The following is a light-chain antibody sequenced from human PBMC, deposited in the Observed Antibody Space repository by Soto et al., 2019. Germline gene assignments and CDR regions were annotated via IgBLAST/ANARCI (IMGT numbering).Light chain of an antibody. J-gene: IGLJ1*01. CDR1: SSDVGGYNS. CDR3: SSSTSSSTPVV. CDR2: EVS. Sequence: QSVLAQPASVSGSPGQSITISCTGPSSDVGGYNSVSWYQQHPGKAPKLIIYEVSHRPSGVSNRFSGSTSGNTASLPISRLEAEDEADYYCSSSTSSSTPVVFGTGTKVTVL. V-gene: IGLV2-14*01.